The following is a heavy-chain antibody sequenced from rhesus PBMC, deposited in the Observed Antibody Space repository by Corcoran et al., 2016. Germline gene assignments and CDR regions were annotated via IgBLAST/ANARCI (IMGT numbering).Heavy chain of an antibody. V-gene: IGHV4-173*01. CDR2: ISGSGRST. CDR1: GGSISSNY. CDR3: ARGGQLFDY. D-gene: IGHD6-25*01. Sequence: QLQLQESGPGLVKPSETLSLTCAVSGGSISSNYWSWIRQPPGKGLGWIGRISGSGRSTAYNPSLKSRVTSSTDTSQNQFSLKLSAVTAADTAVYNCARGGQLFDYWGQGVLVTVSS. J-gene: IGHJ4*01.